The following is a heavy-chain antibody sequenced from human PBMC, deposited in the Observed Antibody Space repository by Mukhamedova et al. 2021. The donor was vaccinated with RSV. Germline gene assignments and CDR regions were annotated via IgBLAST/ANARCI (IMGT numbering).Heavy chain of an antibody. Sequence: GNSDTKYSPSFEGQVTISVDESIDTAYLQWSGLKASDTAIYFCAREGSGSHKDYYGLDVWGQGTSVTVSS. J-gene: IGHJ6*02. CDR2: GNSDT. D-gene: IGHD3-10*01. V-gene: IGHV5-51*01. CDR3: AREGSGSHKDYYGLDV.